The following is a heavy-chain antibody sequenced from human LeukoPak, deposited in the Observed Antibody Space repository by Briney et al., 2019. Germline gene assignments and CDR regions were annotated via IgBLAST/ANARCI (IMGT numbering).Heavy chain of an antibody. CDR2: IYHSGST. CDR1: GGSISSYY. J-gene: IGHJ3*02. D-gene: IGHD3-22*01. CDR3: AREINYYDSSGYVSDAFDI. Sequence: PSETLSLTCTVSGGSISSYYWSWIRQPPGKGLEWIGYIYHSGSTNYNPSLKSRVTISVDTSKNQFSLKLSSVTAADTAVYYCAREINYYDSSGYVSDAFDIWGQGTMVTVSS. V-gene: IGHV4-59*01.